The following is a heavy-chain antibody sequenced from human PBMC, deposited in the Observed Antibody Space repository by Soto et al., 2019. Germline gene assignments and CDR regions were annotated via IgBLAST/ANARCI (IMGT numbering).Heavy chain of an antibody. CDR1: GYTFTSYY. Sequence: AAVKSSCKASGYTFTSYYMHWVRQAPGQGLEWMGIINPSGGSTSYAQKFQGRVTMTRDTSTSTVYMELSSLRSEDTAVYYCARDGDPIVGVKVNHFDYYGEVPLVTVSS. D-gene: IGHD1-26*01. J-gene: IGHJ4*02. CDR3: ARDGDPIVGVKVNHFDY. V-gene: IGHV1-46*01. CDR2: INPSGGST.